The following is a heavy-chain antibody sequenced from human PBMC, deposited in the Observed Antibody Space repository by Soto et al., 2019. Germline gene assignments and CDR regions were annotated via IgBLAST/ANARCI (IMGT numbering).Heavy chain of an antibody. CDR1: GVSITSKNYY. CDR3: ARLTEATSMISYYNYYMDV. Sequence: QLQLQESGPGLVKPSETLSLTCTASGVSITSKNYYWGWIRQPPGKGLEWIGTTYYSGSAYFNPSLKSRVTISVVTSRNQFSLKLGSVTAADTAVYYCARLTEATSMISYYNYYMDVWGTGTTVTVSS. J-gene: IGHJ6*03. V-gene: IGHV4-39*01. CDR2: TYYSGSA. D-gene: IGHD3-22*01.